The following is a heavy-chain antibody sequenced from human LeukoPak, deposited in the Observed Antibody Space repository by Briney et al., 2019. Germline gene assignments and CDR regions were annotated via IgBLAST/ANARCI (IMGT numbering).Heavy chain of an antibody. J-gene: IGHJ5*02. CDR3: AREGDCSSTSCWFDP. CDR2: INPNSGGT. CDR1: GYTFTGYY. D-gene: IGHD2-2*01. Sequence: GASVKVSCKASGYTFTGYYMHWVRQAPGQALEWMGWINPNSGGTNYAQKFQGRVTMTRDTSISTAYMELSRVRSDDTAVYYCAREGDCSSTSCWFDPWGQGTLVTVSS. V-gene: IGHV1-2*02.